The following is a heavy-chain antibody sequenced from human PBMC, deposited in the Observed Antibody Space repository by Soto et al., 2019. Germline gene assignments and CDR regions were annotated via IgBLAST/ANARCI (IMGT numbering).Heavy chain of an antibody. J-gene: IGHJ6*02. V-gene: IGHV1-24*01. CDR2: LDPEDGET. CDR3: ATSAYSPYGDYVGYYYGMDV. CDR1: GYTLTELS. D-gene: IGHD4-17*01. Sequence: GASVKVSCKVSGYTLTELSMHWVRQAPGKGLEWMGGLDPEDGETIYAQKFQGRVTMTEDTSTDTAYMELSSLRSEDTAVYYFATSAYSPYGDYVGYYYGMDVWGQGTTVTVSS.